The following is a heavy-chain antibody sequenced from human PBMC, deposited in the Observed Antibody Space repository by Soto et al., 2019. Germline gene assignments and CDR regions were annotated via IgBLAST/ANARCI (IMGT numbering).Heavy chain of an antibody. CDR2: IYYSGST. CDR1: GCSISSSSYY. CDR3: ARANTILGTFDY. D-gene: IGHD2-8*02. J-gene: IGHJ4*02. Sequence: PSETLSLTCTVSGCSISSSSYYWGWIRQPPGKGVEWIGSIYYSGSTYYNPSLKSRVTISVDTSKNQFSLKLSSVTAADTAVYYCARANTILGTFDYWGQGTLVTVSS. V-gene: IGHV4-39*01.